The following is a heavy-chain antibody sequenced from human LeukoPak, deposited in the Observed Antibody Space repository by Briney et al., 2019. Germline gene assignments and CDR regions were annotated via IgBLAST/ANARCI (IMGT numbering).Heavy chain of an antibody. J-gene: IGHJ4*02. CDR1: GFTFSSSA. D-gene: IGHD3-9*01. V-gene: IGHV3-64D*06. Sequence: GGSLRLSCSASGFTFSSSAMHWVRQAPGKGLEYVSAISSNGGRTYYADSVKGRFTISRDNSKNTLYLQMSSLRAEDTAVYYCVKLPTDYDVLTGLFDYWGQGTLATVSS. CDR2: ISSNGGRT. CDR3: VKLPTDYDVLTGLFDY.